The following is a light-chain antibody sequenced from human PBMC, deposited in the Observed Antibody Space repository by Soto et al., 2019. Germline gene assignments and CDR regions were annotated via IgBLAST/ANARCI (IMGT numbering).Light chain of an antibody. Sequence: EIVLTQSPATLSLSPGERATLSCRASQNINRYLAWYHQKPGQPPRLLIYDASTRATGIPARFSGSGSGTDFTLTISSLQPDDFATYYCQQYNSYFRTFGQGTKV. V-gene: IGKV3-11*01. CDR1: QNINRY. CDR3: QQYNSYFRT. CDR2: DAS. J-gene: IGKJ1*01.